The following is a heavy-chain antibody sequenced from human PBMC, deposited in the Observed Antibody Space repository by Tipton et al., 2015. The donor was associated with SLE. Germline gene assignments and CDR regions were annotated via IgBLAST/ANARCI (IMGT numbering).Heavy chain of an antibody. CDR3: ARDIGRDYSNYPGY. CDR2: IYHSGST. V-gene: IGHV4-38-2*02. Sequence: TLSLTCAVSGYSISSGYYWGWIRQPPGKGLEWIGSIYHSGSTYYNPSLKSRVTISVDTSKNQFSLKLSSVTAADTAVYYCARDIGRDYSNYPGYWGQGTLVTVSS. CDR1: GYSISSGYY. D-gene: IGHD4-11*01. J-gene: IGHJ4*02.